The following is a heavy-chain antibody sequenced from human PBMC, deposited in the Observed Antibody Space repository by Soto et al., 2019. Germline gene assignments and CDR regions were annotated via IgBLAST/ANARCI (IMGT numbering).Heavy chain of an antibody. D-gene: IGHD5-12*01. CDR2: IYDGGPA. J-gene: IGHJ5*02. CDR1: GGSISIGGFS. CDR3: ARGDRWLQPTRGWFDP. Sequence: SETLSLTCTVSGGSISIGGFSWSWIRQPPGKGLEWIGYIYDGGPAHHSPSLKSRVTISLDTSRNQVSLRLSSVTAADTAVYYCARGDRWLQPTRGWFDPWGLGTLVTVSS. V-gene: IGHV4-30-2*01.